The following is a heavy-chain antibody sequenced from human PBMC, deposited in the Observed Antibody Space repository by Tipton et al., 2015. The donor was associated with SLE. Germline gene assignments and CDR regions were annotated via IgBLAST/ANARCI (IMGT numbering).Heavy chain of an antibody. Sequence: VQSGGSLRLSCATSGFTFSNYAMHWVRQAPGKGLEWVAVISYDGSNKYYADSVKGRFTISRDNSKNTLYLQMNNLRAEDTAVYYCASGYVPAAVDYWGQGTLVTVSS. V-gene: IGHV3-30*04. CDR1: GFTFSNYA. J-gene: IGHJ4*02. CDR2: ISYDGSNK. D-gene: IGHD2-2*01. CDR3: ASGYVPAAVDY.